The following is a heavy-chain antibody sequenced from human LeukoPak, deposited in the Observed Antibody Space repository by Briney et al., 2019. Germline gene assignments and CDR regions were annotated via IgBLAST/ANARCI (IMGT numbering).Heavy chain of an antibody. CDR2: ISGSGGTT. D-gene: IGHD3-9*01. CDR1: GFTFSSYA. V-gene: IGHV3-23*01. J-gene: IGHJ4*02. CDR3: AKVGGLRYFEWSPDY. Sequence: GGSLRLSCAASGFTFSSYAMSWVRQAPGKGLEWVSVISGSGGTTYYADSVKGRFTISRDNSKNTVFLQMNSLSADDTAVYYCAKVGGLRYFEWSPDYWGQGTLLTVS.